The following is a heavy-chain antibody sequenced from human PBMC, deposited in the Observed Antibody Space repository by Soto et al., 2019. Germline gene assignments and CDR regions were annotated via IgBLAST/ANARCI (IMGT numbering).Heavy chain of an antibody. CDR1: GGSFNRHT. Sequence: QVQLVQSGAEVRKPGPSVRVSCKASGGSFNRHTISWGRQAPGQGLEWMGGIIPIFGTANHAQKFQGRVTIIADESTSTVYMELSSLRSDDTAIYYCARGWGYDSTDYYYAYWGQGTLVIVSS. J-gene: IGHJ4*02. CDR3: ARGWGYDSTDYYYAY. CDR2: IIPIFGTA. D-gene: IGHD3-22*01. V-gene: IGHV1-69*01.